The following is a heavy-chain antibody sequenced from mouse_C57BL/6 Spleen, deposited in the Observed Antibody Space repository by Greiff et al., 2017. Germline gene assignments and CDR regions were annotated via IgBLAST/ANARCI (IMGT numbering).Heavy chain of an antibody. CDR1: GYTFTGYW. J-gene: IGHJ3*01. D-gene: IGHD2-2*01. V-gene: IGHV1-9*01. CDR2: ILPGSGST. CDR3: ARSTIYYGYTWFAY. Sequence: VQLKQSGAELMKPGASVKLSCKATGYTFTGYWIAWVQQRPGHGLEWIGEILPGSGSTNYNEKFKGKATFTADTSSNTAYMQLSSLTTEDSAIYYCARSTIYYGYTWFAYWGQGTLVTVSA.